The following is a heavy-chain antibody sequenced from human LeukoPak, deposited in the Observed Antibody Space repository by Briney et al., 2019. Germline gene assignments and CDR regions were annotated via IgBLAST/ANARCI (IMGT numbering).Heavy chain of an antibody. CDR2: IINSGGST. CDR1: GFTFSRYA. D-gene: IGHD5-18*01. J-gene: IGHJ4*02. Sequence: GGSLRLSCAASGFTFSRYAMSWVRQAPGKGLEWVSAIINSGGSTYYADSVKGRFTISRDNSKNTLYLQMNSLRAEDTAVYYCAKVGDTAMIRGYLDYWGQGTLVTVSS. V-gene: IGHV3-23*01. CDR3: AKVGDTAMIRGYLDY.